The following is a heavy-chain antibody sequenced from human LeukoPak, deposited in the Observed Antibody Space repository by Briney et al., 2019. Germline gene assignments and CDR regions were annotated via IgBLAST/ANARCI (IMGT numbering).Heavy chain of an antibody. CDR2: IIPIFGTA. CDR3: ARDGSNYYDSTGYPIEDY. CDR1: GGTFSSYA. Sequence: SVKVSCKASGGTFSSYAISWVRQAPGQGLEWMGRIIPIFGTANYAQKFQGRVTITTDESKSTAYMELSSLRSEDTAVYYCARDGSNYYDSTGYPIEDYWGQGTLVTVSS. J-gene: IGHJ4*02. D-gene: IGHD3-22*01. V-gene: IGHV1-69*05.